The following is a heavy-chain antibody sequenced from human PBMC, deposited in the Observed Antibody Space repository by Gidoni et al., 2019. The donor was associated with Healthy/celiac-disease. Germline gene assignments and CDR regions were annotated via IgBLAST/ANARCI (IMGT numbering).Heavy chain of an antibody. D-gene: IGHD3-10*01. CDR1: RLTVSRNY. CDR2: IYSGVST. J-gene: IGHJ6*02. Sequence: EVQLVESRGGSIQPGGSLRLSCAAYRLTVSRNYMSWVRQAPGKGLEWVSVIYSGVSTSYADSVKRRFTISRDNSEDTLYLQMNRLRAEDTAVYYCAADTIYYYFGMDVWGQGTTVTVSS. V-gene: IGHV3-53*01. CDR3: AADTIYYYFGMDV.